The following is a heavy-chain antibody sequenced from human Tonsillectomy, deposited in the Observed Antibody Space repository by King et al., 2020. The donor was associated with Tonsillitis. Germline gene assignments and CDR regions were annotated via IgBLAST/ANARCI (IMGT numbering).Heavy chain of an antibody. J-gene: IGHJ4*02. CDR2: ISFDGNNK. D-gene: IGHD3-22*01. CDR3: AKDLGDYYDSSGYFDY. CDR1: GFTFSSYD. V-gene: IGHV3-30*18. Sequence: QVQLVESGGSVVQPGRSLRLSCAASGFTFSSYDMHWVRQAPGKGLEWVAVISFDGNNKYYADSVKGRFTISRDNSRNTLYLRMNSLTAEDTAVYYCAKDLGDYYDSSGYFDYWGQGTLVTVSS.